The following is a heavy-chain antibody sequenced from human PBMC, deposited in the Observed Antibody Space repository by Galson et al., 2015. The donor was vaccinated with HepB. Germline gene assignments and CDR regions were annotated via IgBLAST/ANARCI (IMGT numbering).Heavy chain of an antibody. CDR1: GFTFSSYA. J-gene: IGHJ4*02. CDR3: ARDRSARRGYIVATIIDY. CDR2: ISFDGTNR. D-gene: IGHD5-12*01. V-gene: IGHV3-30*04. Sequence: SLRLSCAASGFTFSSYAIHWVRQAPGKGLEWVAIISFDGTNRYYADSVQGRFTISRDTSKNTLYLQMNSLRTEDTAVYYCARDRSARRGYIVATIIDYWGQGTLVTVSS.